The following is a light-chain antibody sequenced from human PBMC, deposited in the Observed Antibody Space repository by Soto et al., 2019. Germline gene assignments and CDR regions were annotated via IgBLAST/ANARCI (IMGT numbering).Light chain of an antibody. Sequence: PGERATLSCRASQHVSNSFLAWYQQKPGQAPRLLIHGASSRATGIPDRFSGSGSGTDFTLTISRLEPEDFAVYYCHQYGSSPQTFGQGTKVEIK. V-gene: IGKV3-20*01. CDR1: QHVSNSF. CDR3: HQYGSSPQT. J-gene: IGKJ1*01. CDR2: GAS.